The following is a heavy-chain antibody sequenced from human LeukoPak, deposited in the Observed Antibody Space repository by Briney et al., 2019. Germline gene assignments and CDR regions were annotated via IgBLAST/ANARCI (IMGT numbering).Heavy chain of an antibody. CDR3: ARDAWLDGDTSLV. V-gene: IGHV4-38-2*02. J-gene: IGHJ4*02. Sequence: SETLSLTRTVSGYSISSGYYWGWIRQPPGKGLEWIGSIYHSGSTYYNPSLKSRVTISVDTSKNQFSLKLSSVTAADTAVYYCARDAWLDGDTSLVWGKGTLVTVSS. D-gene: IGHD3-10*01. CDR2: IYHSGST. CDR1: GYSISSGYY.